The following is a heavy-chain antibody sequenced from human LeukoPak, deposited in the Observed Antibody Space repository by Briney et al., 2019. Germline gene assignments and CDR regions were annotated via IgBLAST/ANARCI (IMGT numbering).Heavy chain of an antibody. CDR1: GFTFSSYW. V-gene: IGHV3-74*01. CDR2: INSDASST. Sequence: PGGSLRLSCAASGFTFSSYWMHWVRHAPRTGMVLDSRINSDASSTNYADSVKGRFTVSRDNAKNTLYLQMNSLRAEDTAVYYCARDIHSGFDQWGQGTLVTVSS. J-gene: IGHJ5*02. CDR3: ARDIHSGFDQ. D-gene: IGHD5-12*01.